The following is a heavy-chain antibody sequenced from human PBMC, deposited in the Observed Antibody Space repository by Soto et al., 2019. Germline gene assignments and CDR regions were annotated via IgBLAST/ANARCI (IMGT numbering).Heavy chain of an antibody. D-gene: IGHD2-2*01. CDR1: GGTFSSYT. V-gene: IGHV1-69*02. J-gene: IGHJ6*03. CDR3: ARVELGYCSSTSCYEDYYYMDV. CDR2: IIPILGIA. Sequence: ASVKVSCKASGGTFSSYTISWVRQAPGQGLEWMGRIIPILGIANYAQKFQGRVTITADKSTSTAYMELSSLRSEDTAVYYCARVELGYCSSTSCYEDYYYMDVWGKGTTVTVSS.